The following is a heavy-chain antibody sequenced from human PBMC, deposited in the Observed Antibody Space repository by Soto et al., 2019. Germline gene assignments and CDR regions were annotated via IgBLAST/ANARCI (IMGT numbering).Heavy chain of an antibody. J-gene: IGHJ4*02. CDR2: FDPEDGET. V-gene: IGHV1-24*01. D-gene: IGHD3-10*01. Sequence: QVQLLQSGAEVKKPGASVKVSCKVSAYSLTELSMHWVRQAPGKGLEWMGGFDPEDGETIYAQKFQGRVTLTEDTATHTAYMERRNLRSDDTAVYYCADLVWVGEGKGGEGKSLDFWGEGTLVTVSS. CDR1: AYSLTELS. CDR3: ADLVWVGEGKGGEGKSLDF.